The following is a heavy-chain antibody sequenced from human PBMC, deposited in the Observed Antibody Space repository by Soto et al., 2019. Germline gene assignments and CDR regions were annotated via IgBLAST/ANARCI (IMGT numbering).Heavy chain of an antibody. CDR3: AKCPGYDSSGYTTYNWFDP. J-gene: IGHJ5*02. CDR2: IIPIFGTA. CDR1: GGTFSSYA. Sequence: QVQLVQSGAEVKKPGSSVKVSCKASGGTFSSYAISWVRQAPGQGLEWMGGIIPIFGTANYAQKFQGRVTITADESTSTAYMERSSLRSEDTAVYYCAKCPGYDSSGYTTYNWFDPWGQGTLVTVSS. V-gene: IGHV1-69*12. D-gene: IGHD3-22*01.